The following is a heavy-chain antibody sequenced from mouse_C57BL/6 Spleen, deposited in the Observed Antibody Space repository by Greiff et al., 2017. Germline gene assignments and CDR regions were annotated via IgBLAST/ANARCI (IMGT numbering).Heavy chain of an antibody. CDR2: IYPGDGDT. Sequence: QVQLQQSGPELVKPGASVKISCKASGYAFSSSWMNWVKQRPGKGLEGIGRIYPGDGDTNYNGKFKGKATLTADKSYRTAYMQLSSLTSEDSAVYFCERDYDYGHYAMDYWGQGTSVTVSS. V-gene: IGHV1-82*01. D-gene: IGHD2-4*01. J-gene: IGHJ4*01. CDR3: ERDYDYGHYAMDY. CDR1: GYAFSSSW.